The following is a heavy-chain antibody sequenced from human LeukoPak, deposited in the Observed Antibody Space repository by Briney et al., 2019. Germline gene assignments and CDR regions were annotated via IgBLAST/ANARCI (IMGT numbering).Heavy chain of an antibody. V-gene: IGHV4-39*01. CDR3: ASRPDTYYDILTGYPFDY. CDR1: GGSISSSSYY. CDR2: IYYSGST. Sequence: SETLSLTCTVSGGSISSSSYYWGWIRQPPGKGLEWIGSIYYSGSTYYNPSLKSRVTISVDTTKNQFSLKLSSVTAADTAVYYCASRPDTYYDILTGYPFDYWGQGTLVTVSS. D-gene: IGHD3-9*01. J-gene: IGHJ4*02.